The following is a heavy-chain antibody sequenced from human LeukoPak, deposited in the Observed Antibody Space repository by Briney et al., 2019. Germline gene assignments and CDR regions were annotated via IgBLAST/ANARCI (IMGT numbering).Heavy chain of an antibody. CDR2: IWYDGSNK. J-gene: IGHJ3*02. Sequence: GRSLRLSCTASGFTFSSYGMHWVRQAPGKGLEWVAVIWYDGSNKHYADSVKGRFTISRDNSKNTLYLQMNSLRAEDTAVYYCARLMYGDYISTIGGAFDIWGQGTMVTVSS. D-gene: IGHD4-17*01. CDR1: GFTFSSYG. V-gene: IGHV3-33*01. CDR3: ARLMYGDYISTIGGAFDI.